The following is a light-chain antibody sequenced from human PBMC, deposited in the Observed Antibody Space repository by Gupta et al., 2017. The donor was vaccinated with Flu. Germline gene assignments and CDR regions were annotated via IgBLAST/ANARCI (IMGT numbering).Light chain of an antibody. J-gene: IGKJ1*01. Sequence: GDTFTITCRASQGISAWLAWYQQNPGKAPKLLMSAASSLESGVPTRFSGSGSGTDFTLTISRLQPEDFATYYCQRTDNFPWTFGQGTKVEIK. CDR3: QRTDNFPWT. V-gene: IGKV1-12*01. CDR2: AAS. CDR1: QGISAW.